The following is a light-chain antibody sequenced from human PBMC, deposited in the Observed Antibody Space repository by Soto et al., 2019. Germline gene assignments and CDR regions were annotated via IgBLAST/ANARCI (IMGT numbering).Light chain of an antibody. CDR2: AAS. Sequence: DIQMTQSPSSLSASVGDRVTITCRASQSIDSYLNWYQQKPWKAPKLLVYAASSLQSGVPSRFSGSGSGTDFTPTISSLQPKDFATYYCQQTYRTFGQGTRLEIK. J-gene: IGKJ5*01. CDR1: QSIDSY. CDR3: QQTYRT. V-gene: IGKV1-39*01.